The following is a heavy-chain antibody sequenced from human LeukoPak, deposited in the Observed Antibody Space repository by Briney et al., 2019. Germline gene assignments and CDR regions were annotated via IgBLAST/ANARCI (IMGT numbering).Heavy chain of an antibody. CDR1: GFTFSSYG. Sequence: GGSLRLSCAASGFTFSSYGMHWVRQAPGKGLEWVAVIWYDGSNKYYAASVKGRFTISRDNSKNTLYLQINSLRAEDTAVYYCARDPGTMSPDYWGQGTLVTVSS. D-gene: IGHD3-3*01. J-gene: IGHJ4*02. CDR3: ARDPGTMSPDY. V-gene: IGHV3-33*01. CDR2: IWYDGSNK.